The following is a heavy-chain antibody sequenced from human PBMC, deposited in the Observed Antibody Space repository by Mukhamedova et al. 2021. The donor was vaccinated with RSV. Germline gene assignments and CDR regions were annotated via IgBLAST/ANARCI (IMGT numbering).Heavy chain of an antibody. Sequence: VRQAPGKGLEWVSSISGSGGDTYYTDSVQGRFTISRDNTNNILFLQMNSLRAEDSALYYCVKDEYNSGWRIAYLGQGTRVTVSS. CDR3: VKDEYNSGWRIAY. V-gene: IGHV3-23*01. CDR2: ISGSGGDT. J-gene: IGHJ4*02. D-gene: IGHD5-12*01.